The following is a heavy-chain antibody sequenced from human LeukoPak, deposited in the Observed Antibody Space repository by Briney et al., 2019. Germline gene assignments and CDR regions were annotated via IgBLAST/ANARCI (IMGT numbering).Heavy chain of an antibody. Sequence: GGSLRLSCAASGFTFSRYTMHWVRQAPGKGLEWVALISYDGSSKYYADSVKGRFTISRDNSKNTVYLQMNSLRAEDTTVYYCAREDSEAFDYWGQGTLVTVSS. CDR2: ISYDGSSK. V-gene: IGHV3-30-3*01. D-gene: IGHD1-26*01. CDR3: AREDSEAFDY. CDR1: GFTFSRYT. J-gene: IGHJ4*02.